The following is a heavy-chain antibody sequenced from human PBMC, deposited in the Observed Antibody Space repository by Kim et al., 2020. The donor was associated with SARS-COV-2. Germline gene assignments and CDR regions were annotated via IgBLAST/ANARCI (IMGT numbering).Heavy chain of an antibody. CDR2: ISHDGANK. D-gene: IGHD3-3*01. V-gene: IGHV3-30-3*01. J-gene: IGHJ2*01. Sequence: GGSLRLSCTASEFTFSTSAIHWVRQAPGKGLEWVAVISHDGANKNFAGSVKGRFSISRDNSMNTVFLQMNGLRIEDTAVYYCTTERPYNDYWGRGTLVTVSS. CDR1: EFTFSTSA. CDR3: TTERPYNDY.